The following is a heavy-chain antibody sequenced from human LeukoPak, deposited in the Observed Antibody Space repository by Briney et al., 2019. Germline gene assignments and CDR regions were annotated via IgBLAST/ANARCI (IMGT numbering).Heavy chain of an antibody. CDR3: ARDEYSSSSYYYYMDV. D-gene: IGHD6-6*01. J-gene: IGHJ6*03. CDR2: ISYDGSNK. V-gene: IGHV3-30-3*01. CDR1: GFTFSSYA. Sequence: PGGSLRLSCAASGFTFSSYAMHWVRQAPGKGLEWVAVISYDGSNKYYADSVKGRFTISRDNSKNTLYLQMNSLRAEDTAVYYCARDEYSSSSYYYYMDVWGKGTTVTVSS.